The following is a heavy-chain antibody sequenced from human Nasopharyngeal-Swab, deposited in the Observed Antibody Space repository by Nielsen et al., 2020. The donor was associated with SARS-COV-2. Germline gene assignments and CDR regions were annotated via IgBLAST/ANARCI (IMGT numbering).Heavy chain of an antibody. J-gene: IGHJ5*01. CDR3: ARDSEYSSVWFDY. D-gene: IGHD6-19*01. V-gene: IGHV4-39*07. CDR2: IYYSGST. Sequence: SETLSLTCTVSGGSISSSSYYWGWIRQPPGKGLEWIGSIYYSGSTYYNPSLKSRVTISVDTSKNQFSLKLSSVTAADTAVYYCARDSEYSSVWFDYWGQGTLVTVSS. CDR1: GGSISSSSYY.